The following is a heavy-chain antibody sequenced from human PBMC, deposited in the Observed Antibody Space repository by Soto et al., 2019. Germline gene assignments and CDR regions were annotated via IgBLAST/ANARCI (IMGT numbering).Heavy chain of an antibody. V-gene: IGHV4-34*01. CDR2: INHSGST. CDR3: ARSLVWSFFYYGMDV. J-gene: IGHJ6*02. Sequence: ETLSLTCAVYGGSFSGYYWSWIRQPPGKGLEWIGEINHSGSTNYNPSLKSRVTISVDTSKNQFSLKLSSVTAADTAVYYCARSLVWSFFYYGMDVWGQGTTVTVSS. D-gene: IGHD1-26*01. CDR1: GGSFSGYY.